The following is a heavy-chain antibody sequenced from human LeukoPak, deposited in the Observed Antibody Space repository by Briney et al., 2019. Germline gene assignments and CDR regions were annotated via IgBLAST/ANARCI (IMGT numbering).Heavy chain of an antibody. CDR3: AKDRGSGSYCTDY. V-gene: IGHV3-23*01. Sequence: GGSLRLSCAASGFTFSSYALSWVRQAPGKGLEWVSRISGSGGSTYYADSVKGRFTISRDNSKNTLFLQMSSLRAEDTAVCYCAKDRGSGSYCTDYWGQGTLVTVSS. D-gene: IGHD1-26*01. J-gene: IGHJ4*02. CDR1: GFTFSSYA. CDR2: ISGSGGST.